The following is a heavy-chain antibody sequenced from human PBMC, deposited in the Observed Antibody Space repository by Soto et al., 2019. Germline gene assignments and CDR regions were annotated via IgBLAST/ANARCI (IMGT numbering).Heavy chain of an antibody. CDR2: INAYNGNT. V-gene: IGHV1-18*01. D-gene: IGHD3-16*01. CDR1: GYRFTSYG. Sequence: QVQLVQSGAEVKNPGASVKVSCKASGYRFTSYGIGWVRQAPGQGLEWMGWINAYNGNTNYAQNLQGRVTLTTDTSTSTAYMELRSLRSKDTAVYYCAMVDVYVTPSPQDVWGQGTTVTVSS. CDR3: AMVDVYVTPSPQDV. J-gene: IGHJ6*02.